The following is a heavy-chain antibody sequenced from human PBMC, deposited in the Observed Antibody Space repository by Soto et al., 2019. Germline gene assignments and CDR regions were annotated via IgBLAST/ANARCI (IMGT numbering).Heavy chain of an antibody. Sequence: PSETLSLTCTVSGGSTSRYYWSWIRQPPGKGLEWIGYMYNTGSTDYNPPFKSRVTISVDTSKNQFSLKLSSVTAADTAVYYCARHHDSWGQGTLVTVSS. V-gene: IGHV4-59*08. CDR1: GGSTSRYY. CDR3: ARHHDS. CDR2: MYNTGST. J-gene: IGHJ4*02.